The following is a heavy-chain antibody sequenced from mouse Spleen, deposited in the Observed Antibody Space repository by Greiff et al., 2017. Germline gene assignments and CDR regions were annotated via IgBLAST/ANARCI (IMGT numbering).Heavy chain of an antibody. Sequence: VQLQQPGAELVMPGASVKLSCKASGYTFTSYWMHWVKQRPGQGLEWIGEIDPSDSYTNYNQKFKGKATLTVDKSSSTAYMQLSSLTSEDSAVYYCARGLLCAMDYWGQGTSVTVSS. J-gene: IGHJ4*01. CDR3: ARGLLCAMDY. V-gene: IGHV1-69*01. CDR1: GYTFTSYW. CDR2: IDPSDSYT. D-gene: IGHD2-3*01.